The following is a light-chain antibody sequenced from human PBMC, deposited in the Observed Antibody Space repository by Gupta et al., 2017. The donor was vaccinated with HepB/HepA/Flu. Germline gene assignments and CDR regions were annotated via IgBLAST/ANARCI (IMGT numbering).Light chain of an antibody. Sequence: EIVMTQSPATLSVSPGERATLSCRASQSVSSTLAWDQQKPGQAPRLLIYGASTRATGIPARVSGSGSGTECTLTISSLQSEDFAVDYCQQYNNWTPSWTFGQGTKVEIK. CDR3: QQYNNWTPSWT. J-gene: IGKJ1*01. V-gene: IGKV3-15*01. CDR2: GAS. CDR1: QSVSST.